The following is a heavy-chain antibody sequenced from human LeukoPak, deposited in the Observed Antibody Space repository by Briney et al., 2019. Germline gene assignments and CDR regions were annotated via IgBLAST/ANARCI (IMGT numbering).Heavy chain of an antibody. CDR1: GDSISNYH. V-gene: IGHV4-4*07. D-gene: IGHD6-19*01. CDR2: SHSSGRT. Sequence: PSETLSLTCSVSGDSISNYHWSWIRQPAGKGLEWIGQSHSSGRTNYNPPLESRVTVSIDTPENEFSLTIRSVTAADTAIYYCARRGITSGWSFNYWGQGILVIVS. CDR3: ARRGITSGWSFNY. J-gene: IGHJ4*02.